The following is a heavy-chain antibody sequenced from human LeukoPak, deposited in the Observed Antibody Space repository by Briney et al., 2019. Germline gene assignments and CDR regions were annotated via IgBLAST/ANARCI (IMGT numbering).Heavy chain of an antibody. CDR2: IYYSGST. V-gene: IGHV4-39*07. CDR1: GGSISSSGDY. D-gene: IGHD4-23*01. CDR3: ARDARVGTRYFDY. Sequence: SETLSLTCSVSGGSISSSGDYWGWIRQPPGKGMEWIGSIYYSGSTYYNPSLKSRVTISVDTSKNQFSLKLSSVTAADTAVYYCARDARVGTRYFDYWGQGTLVTVSS. J-gene: IGHJ4*02.